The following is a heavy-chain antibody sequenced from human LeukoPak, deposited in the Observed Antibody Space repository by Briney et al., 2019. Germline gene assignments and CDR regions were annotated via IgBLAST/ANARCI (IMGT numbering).Heavy chain of an antibody. D-gene: IGHD1-26*01. CDR1: GYTFTSYA. CDR2: INAGNGNT. J-gene: IGHJ4*02. CDR3: AREPPHLSSGSYYLSY. Sequence: ASVKDSCKASGYTFTSYAMHWVRQAPGQRLEWMGWINAGNGNTKYSQKFQGRVTITRDTSASTAYMELSSLRSEDTAVYYCAREPPHLSSGSYYLSYWGQGTLVTVSS. V-gene: IGHV1-3*01.